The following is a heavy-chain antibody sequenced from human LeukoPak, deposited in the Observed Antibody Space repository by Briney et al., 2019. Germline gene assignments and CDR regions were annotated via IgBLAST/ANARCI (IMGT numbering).Heavy chain of an antibody. CDR1: GFTFSSYG. J-gene: IGHJ4*02. V-gene: IGHV3-30*02. CDR2: IRYDGSNK. CDR3: AKDSYRSSWPDY. Sequence: GGSLRLSCAASGFTFSSYGMHWVRQAPGKGLEWVAFIRYDGSNKYYADSVKGRFTISRDTSKNTLYLQMNSLRVEDTAVYYCAKDSYRSSWPDYWGQGTLVTVAS. D-gene: IGHD6-13*01.